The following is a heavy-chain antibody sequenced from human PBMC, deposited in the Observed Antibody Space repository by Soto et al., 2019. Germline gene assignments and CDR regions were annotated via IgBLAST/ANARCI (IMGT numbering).Heavy chain of an antibody. CDR1: HGSISVSSVF. Sequence: SETLSLTCTVSHGSISVSSVFWGWVRQPPGKGLEWIGNIDYSGTAYFNPSLGTRVTFPVDTSKNQFSLTLYSVTAADTAVYYCARTTGRHLDFWGQGILVTVSS. J-gene: IGHJ4*02. V-gene: IGHV4-39*01. CDR3: ARTTGRHLDF. D-gene: IGHD4-4*01. CDR2: IDYSGTA.